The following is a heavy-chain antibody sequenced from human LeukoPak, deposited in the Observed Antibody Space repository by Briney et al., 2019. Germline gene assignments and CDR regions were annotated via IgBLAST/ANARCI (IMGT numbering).Heavy chain of an antibody. CDR2: INHSGST. V-gene: IGHV4-34*01. D-gene: IGHD3-10*01. CDR1: GGSFSGYY. J-gene: IGHJ4*02. Sequence: SETLSLTCAVYGGSFSGYYWSWIRQPPGKGLEWIGEINHSGSTNYNPSLKSRVTISVDTSKNQFSLKLSSVTAADTAVYYCARMVRGVIRTIDYWGQGTLVTVSS. CDR3: ARMVRGVIRTIDY.